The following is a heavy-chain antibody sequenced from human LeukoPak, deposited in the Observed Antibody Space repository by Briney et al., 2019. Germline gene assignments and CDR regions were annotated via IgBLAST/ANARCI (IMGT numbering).Heavy chain of an antibody. J-gene: IGHJ3*02. CDR3: AKDIYYYDSSGNDAFDI. CDR1: GFTFSSYA. CDR2: ISGSGGST. Sequence: GGSLRLSCAASGFTFSSYAMSWVRQAPGKGLEWVSAISGSGGSTYYADSVKGRFTISRDNSKNTLHLQMNSLRAEDTAVYYCAKDIYYYDSSGNDAFDIWGQGKMVTVSS. D-gene: IGHD3-22*01. V-gene: IGHV3-23*01.